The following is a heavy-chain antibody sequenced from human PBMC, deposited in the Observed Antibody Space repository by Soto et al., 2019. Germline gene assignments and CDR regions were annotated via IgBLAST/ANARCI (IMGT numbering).Heavy chain of an antibody. Sequence: SETLSLTCAVYGGSFSGYYWSWVRQPPGKGLEWIGEINQSGSTNYNPSLKSRVTILVDTSKNQFYLKLSSVTAADTAVYYCARGAYSTPFYFDYWGQGGLVTVSS. CDR3: ARGAYSTPFYFDY. V-gene: IGHV4-34*01. CDR2: INQSGST. CDR1: GGSFSGYY. D-gene: IGHD2-15*01. J-gene: IGHJ4*02.